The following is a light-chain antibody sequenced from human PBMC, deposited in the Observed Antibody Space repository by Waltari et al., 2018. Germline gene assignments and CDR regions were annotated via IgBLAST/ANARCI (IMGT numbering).Light chain of an antibody. CDR2: GAS. Sequence: EIVMTQSPATLSVSPGERATLSCRASLTVSSKLAWYQQKPGQAPRLLIYGASTRATGVPARVSGSGSGTEFTLTISSLQSEDFAVYYCQQYNNWSRTFGQGTKVEIK. V-gene: IGKV3-15*01. CDR3: QQYNNWSRT. CDR1: LTVSSK. J-gene: IGKJ1*01.